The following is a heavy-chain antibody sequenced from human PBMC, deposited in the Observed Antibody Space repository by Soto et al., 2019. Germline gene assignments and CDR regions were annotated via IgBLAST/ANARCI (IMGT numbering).Heavy chain of an antibody. CDR3: VRVGSGYDF. CDR1: GFTFSGYS. D-gene: IGHD1-26*01. J-gene: IGHJ4*02. V-gene: IGHV3-64*01. Sequence: EVQLVESGGGLVQPGGSLRLSCAASGFTFSGYSMHWVRQAPGKGLEYVSAINGNGDSTYYANSVKGRFTISRDNSKTTLYLQMRSLRADDMAVYFCVRVGSGYDFWGQGTLVSVSS. CDR2: INGNGDST.